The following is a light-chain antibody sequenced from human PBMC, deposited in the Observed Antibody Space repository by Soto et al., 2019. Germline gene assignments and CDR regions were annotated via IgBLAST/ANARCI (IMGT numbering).Light chain of an antibody. CDR2: ANI. CDR3: PSYASSLSDYV. CDR1: SSNIGAGYD. V-gene: IGLV1-40*01. J-gene: IGLJ2*01. Sequence: QSVLTQPPSMSGAPGQRGTISCTGSSSNIGAGYDVHWYQHLPGTAPKLLIYANINRASGVPGRFSGSKSGTSASLAITGLQTEDEADYSCPSYASSLSDYVFGAGTKLTVL.